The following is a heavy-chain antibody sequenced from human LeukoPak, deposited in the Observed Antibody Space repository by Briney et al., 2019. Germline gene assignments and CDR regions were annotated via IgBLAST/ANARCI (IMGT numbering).Heavy chain of an antibody. CDR3: ARNFDMKGFDP. CDR2: INSDSGFT. Sequence: ASVKVSCKASGYTFTGYYMNWVRQAPGQGLEWMGWINSDSGFTKYAQKFQGRVTMTRDTSITTVYMDLTRLTSDDTAIYYCARNFDMKGFDPWGQGTLVTVSS. CDR1: GYTFTGYY. J-gene: IGHJ5*02. D-gene: IGHD3-9*01. V-gene: IGHV1-2*02.